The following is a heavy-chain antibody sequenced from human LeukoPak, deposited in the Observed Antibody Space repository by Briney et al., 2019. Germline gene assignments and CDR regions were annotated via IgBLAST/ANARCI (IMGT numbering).Heavy chain of an antibody. Sequence: PGGSLRLSCAASGFTFGDYAVHWVRHAPGKGLEWVSGISWNGGSVGYADSVKGRFTISRDNAKNSLYLQMNSLRAEDTALYYCAKEGLVTMVRGVTLWKYFQHWGQGTLVTVSS. CDR2: ISWNGGSV. D-gene: IGHD3-10*01. CDR1: GFTFGDYA. V-gene: IGHV3-9*01. CDR3: AKEGLVTMVRGVTLWKYFQH. J-gene: IGHJ1*01.